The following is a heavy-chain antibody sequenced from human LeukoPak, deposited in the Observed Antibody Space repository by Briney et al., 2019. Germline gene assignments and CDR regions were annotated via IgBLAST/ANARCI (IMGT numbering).Heavy chain of an antibody. CDR2: INTNSGGT. V-gene: IGHV1-2*02. D-gene: IGHD7-27*01. J-gene: IGHJ4*02. Sequence: ASVTVSCKASGYTFTGYYMHWVRQAPGQGLEWMGWINTNSGGTNSAQKFQGRVTMTRDTSITTAYMELTRLRSDDTAVYYCARGPHWDPHFDYWGQGTLVTVSS. CDR1: GYTFTGYY. CDR3: ARGPHWDPHFDY.